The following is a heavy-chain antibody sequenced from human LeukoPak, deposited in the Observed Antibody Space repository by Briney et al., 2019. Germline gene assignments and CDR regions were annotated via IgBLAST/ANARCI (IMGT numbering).Heavy chain of an antibody. Sequence: PGGSLRLSCAASGFTFSRHPMNWVRQAPGKGLEWVSYISPGTIYYADSVKGRFTISRDNAKNTLYLQMNSLRAEDTAVYYCAKDGYNYFDYWGQGTLVTVSS. CDR1: GFTFSRHP. D-gene: IGHD5-24*01. CDR2: ISPGTI. CDR3: AKDGYNYFDY. V-gene: IGHV3-48*01. J-gene: IGHJ4*02.